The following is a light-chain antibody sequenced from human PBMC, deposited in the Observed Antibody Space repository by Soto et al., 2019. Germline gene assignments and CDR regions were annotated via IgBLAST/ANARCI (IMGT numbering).Light chain of an antibody. J-gene: IGLJ2*01. CDR2: LNSDGSH. V-gene: IGLV4-69*01. CDR1: SVHSSYA. CDR3: QTWGTGIHVV. Sequence: QLVLTQSPSASASLGASVKLTCTLSSVHSSYAIAWHQQQPEKGPRYLMKLNSDGSHSKGDGIPDRFSGSSSGAERYLTISSLQSEDEADYYCQTWGTGIHVVFGGGTKLTVL.